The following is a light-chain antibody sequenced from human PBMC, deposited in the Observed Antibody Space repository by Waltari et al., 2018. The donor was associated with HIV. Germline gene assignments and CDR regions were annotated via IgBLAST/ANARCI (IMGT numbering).Light chain of an antibody. CDR3: QQYVSSLWT. Sequence: IVLTQSPGTLSLSPGQRATLSCRASQRVSSSSLAWYQQKPGQVPRLLMYGTSSRATGIPDRFSGIGSGTDYTLTITRLEPEDLAVYYCQQYVSSLWTFGQGTKVEIK. CDR1: QRVSSSS. CDR2: GTS. J-gene: IGKJ1*01. V-gene: IGKV3-20*01.